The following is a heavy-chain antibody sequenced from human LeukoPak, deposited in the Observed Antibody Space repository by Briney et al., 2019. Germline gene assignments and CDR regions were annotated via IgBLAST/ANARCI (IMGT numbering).Heavy chain of an antibody. Sequence: SETLSLTCTVSGGSISSSSYYWGWIRQPRGKGLEWIGSIYYSGTTYYNPSLKSRVTISVDTSKNQFSLKLSSVTAADTAVYYCARRHDYGADYWGQGTLVTVSS. CDR1: GGSISSSSYY. J-gene: IGHJ4*02. V-gene: IGHV4-39*01. CDR3: ARRHDYGADY. CDR2: IYYSGTT. D-gene: IGHD4-17*01.